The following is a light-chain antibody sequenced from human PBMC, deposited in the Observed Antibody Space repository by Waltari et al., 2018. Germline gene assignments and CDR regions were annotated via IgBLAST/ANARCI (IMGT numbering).Light chain of an antibody. V-gene: IGKV4-1*01. CDR1: HSISYMINKKHY. CDR3: QQYYESPFT. J-gene: IGKJ3*01. Sequence: DIVITQSPGSLVVFSGERPTMNCNRRHSISYMINKKHYVAWYQQKPGQPPKLLLYWASTWESGVPDRFTGSGSETDFTLTNSSLQAEDVAVYYCQQYYESPFTFGPGTKVDFK. CDR2: WAS.